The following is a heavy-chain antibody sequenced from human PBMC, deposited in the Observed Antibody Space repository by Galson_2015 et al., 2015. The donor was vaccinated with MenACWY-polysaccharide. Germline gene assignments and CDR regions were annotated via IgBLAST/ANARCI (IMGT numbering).Heavy chain of an antibody. J-gene: IGHJ6*03. V-gene: IGHV4-4*03. CDR1: GGPISSSNW. CDR2: IYHSGST. D-gene: IGHD6-19*01. CDR3: ARLGGWRANYYYYYMDV. Sequence: PATLSLTWAVSGGPISSSNWWSWVRQPPGKGLERIGEIYHSGSTTYNPSLKSRVTTSEDKSKNQFSLMLNSVTAADTAVYYWARLGGWRANYYYYYMDVWGKGTPVTVSS.